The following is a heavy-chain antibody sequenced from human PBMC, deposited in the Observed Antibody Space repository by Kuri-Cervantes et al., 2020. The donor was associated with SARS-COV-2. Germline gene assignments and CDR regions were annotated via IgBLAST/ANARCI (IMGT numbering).Heavy chain of an antibody. CDR3: ARAQCYGGNCYFDY. D-gene: IGHD4-23*01. Sequence: GGSLRLSCAASGFTFSNYWMTWVRQGPGKGLEWVANIRHDGSEMTYVDSVKGRFIISRDNVKSSLFLQMNTLRAEDTAVYYCARAQCYGGNCYFDYWGQGTLVTVSS. CDR1: GFTFSNYW. V-gene: IGHV3-7*03. CDR2: IRHDGSEM. J-gene: IGHJ4*02.